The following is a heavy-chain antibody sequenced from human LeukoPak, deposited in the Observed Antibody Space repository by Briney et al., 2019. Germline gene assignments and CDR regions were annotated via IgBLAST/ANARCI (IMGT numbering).Heavy chain of an antibody. D-gene: IGHD2-15*01. CDR3: ARFRYCSGGSCYSKGMDV. Sequence: ASVKVSCKASGYSFISYGISWVRQAPGQRLEWMGWINAGNGNTKYSQKFQGRVTITRDTSASTAYMELSSLRSEDTAVYYCARFRYCSGGSCYSKGMDVWGQGTTVTVSS. J-gene: IGHJ6*02. CDR1: GYSFISYG. V-gene: IGHV1-3*01. CDR2: INAGNGNT.